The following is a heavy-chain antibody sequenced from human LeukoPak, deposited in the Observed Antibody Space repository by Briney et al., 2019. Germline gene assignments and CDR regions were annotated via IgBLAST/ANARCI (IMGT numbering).Heavy chain of an antibody. J-gene: IGHJ6*03. CDR1: GFTVSSNY. CDR2: TYSGGNT. Sequence: PGGSLRLSCAASGFTVSSNYMSWVRQAPGKGLEWVSVTYSGGNTYYADSVKDRFTISRDNSKNTLYLQMISLRAEDTAVYFCARVPYGYLGYYYYHMDVWGKGTTVTISS. CDR3: ARVPYGYLGYYYYHMDV. V-gene: IGHV3-66*01. D-gene: IGHD5-18*01.